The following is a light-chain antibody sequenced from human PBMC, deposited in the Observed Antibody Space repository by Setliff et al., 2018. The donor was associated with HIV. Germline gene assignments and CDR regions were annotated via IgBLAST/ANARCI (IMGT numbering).Light chain of an antibody. V-gene: IGLV2-14*03. CDR2: DVT. Sequence: QSALTQPASVSGSPGHSITISCTGTSSDVGEYDYVSWYQQHPGKAPKLIIYDVTYRPSGVSNRFSGSKSGNTASLTVPGLQAEDEADYYCSSYAGTINLGLFGTGTKVTVL. CDR1: SSDVGEYDY. CDR3: SSYAGTINLGL. J-gene: IGLJ1*01.